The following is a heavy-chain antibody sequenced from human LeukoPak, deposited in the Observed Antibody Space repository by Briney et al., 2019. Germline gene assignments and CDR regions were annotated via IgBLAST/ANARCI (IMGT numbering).Heavy chain of an antibody. CDR1: GFILSGYW. CDR2: LHADGIEK. Sequence: GGSLRLSCAASGFILSGYWMSWVRQAPGKGLEWVARLHADGIEKYYVDSVKGRFTISRDNAKNYLYVQMNSLRVEDTAVYYCARGGYSFDYLGQGTLVTVSS. V-gene: IGHV3-7*01. J-gene: IGHJ4*02. CDR3: ARGGYSFDY. D-gene: IGHD5-12*01.